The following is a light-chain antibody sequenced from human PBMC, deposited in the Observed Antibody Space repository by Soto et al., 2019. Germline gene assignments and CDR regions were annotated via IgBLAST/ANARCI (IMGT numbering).Light chain of an antibody. CDR3: VAWDDSLAGYV. CDR2: SND. V-gene: IGLV1-47*02. CDR1: SSNIGGNA. Sequence: QSVLTQPPSVSETPGQKITISCSGSSSNIGGNAVYWYQQVPGSAPRLVIHSNDQRPFGVPDRFSGSRSGTSASLAVTGLRSEHEADYYCVAWDDSLAGYVFATGTKVTVL. J-gene: IGLJ1*01.